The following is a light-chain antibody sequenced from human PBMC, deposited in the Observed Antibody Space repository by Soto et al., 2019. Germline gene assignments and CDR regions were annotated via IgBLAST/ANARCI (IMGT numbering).Light chain of an antibody. CDR1: QSVGSN. J-gene: IGKJ4*01. V-gene: IGKV3-15*01. CDR2: GAI. Sequence: IVLTQSPATLSVSPWERATLSCRTSQSVGSNLAWYQQKPGQAPRLLIYGAIIRAPGFPVTFRGTGSGTEFTLTISSLQSEDFAVYFCQHYNNWPLTFGGGTKVDIK. CDR3: QHYNNWPLT.